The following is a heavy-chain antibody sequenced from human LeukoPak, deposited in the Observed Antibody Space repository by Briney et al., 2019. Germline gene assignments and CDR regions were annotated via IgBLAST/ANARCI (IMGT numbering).Heavy chain of an antibody. CDR1: GFAFGGYG. CDR3: AKIATYYDSSPFDY. D-gene: IGHD3-22*01. Sequence: GGSLRLSCAASGFAFGGYGMHWVRQAPGKGLESLAVIWYDGGNKYYADSVKGRFTISRDNSKNTLLLQMNSLRAEDTAVYNCAKIATYYDSSPFDYWGQGTLVTVSS. CDR2: IWYDGGNK. V-gene: IGHV3-33*06. J-gene: IGHJ4*02.